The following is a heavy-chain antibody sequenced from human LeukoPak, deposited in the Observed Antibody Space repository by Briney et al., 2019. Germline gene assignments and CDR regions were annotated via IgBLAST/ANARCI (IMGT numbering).Heavy chain of an antibody. CDR3: AKDSSNYYGSGPTSNFDY. Sequence: SQTLSLTCAISGDSFSSNSAAWNWIRQSPSRGLEWLGRTYYRSKLYNDYAVSVKSRITINPDTSKNQFSLQLNSVTPEDTAVYYCAKDSSNYYGSGPTSNFDYWGQGTLVTVSS. J-gene: IGHJ4*02. CDR1: GDSFSSNSAA. CDR2: TYYRSKLYN. D-gene: IGHD3-10*01. V-gene: IGHV6-1*01.